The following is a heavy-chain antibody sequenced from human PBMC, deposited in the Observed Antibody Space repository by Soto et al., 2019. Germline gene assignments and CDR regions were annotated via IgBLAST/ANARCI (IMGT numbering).Heavy chain of an antibody. CDR1: GGAINSTVYY. Sequence: SSETLSLTXTVSGGAINSTVYYWGWIRQPPGKGLEWIGSSNYGGPTYYSPSLQSRVTISLDTAKNHFSLNLRSVTAADTAVYYCARDRVVVVTAAMSRQQNYYYYGMDVWGQGTTVTVSS. J-gene: IGHJ6*02. CDR2: SNYGGPT. V-gene: IGHV4-39*02. CDR3: ARDRVVVVTAAMSRQQNYYYYGMDV. D-gene: IGHD2-2*01.